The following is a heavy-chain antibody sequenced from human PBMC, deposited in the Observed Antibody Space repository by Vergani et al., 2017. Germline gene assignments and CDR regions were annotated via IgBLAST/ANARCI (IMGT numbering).Heavy chain of an antibody. J-gene: IGHJ4*02. CDR2: INHSGST. Sequence: QVQLQQWGAGLLKPSETLSLTCAVYGGSFSGYYWSWIRQPPGKGLEWIGEINHSGSTNYNPSLKSRVTISVDTSKNQFSLKLSSVTAADTAVYYCTTDPHYYDSSGYYLPAFDYWGQGTLVTVSS. D-gene: IGHD3-22*01. CDR3: TTDPHYYDSSGYYLPAFDY. CDR1: GGSFSGYY. V-gene: IGHV4-34*01.